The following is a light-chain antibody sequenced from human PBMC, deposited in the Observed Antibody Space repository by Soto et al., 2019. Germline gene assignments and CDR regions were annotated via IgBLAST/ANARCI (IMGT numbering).Light chain of an antibody. V-gene: IGKV1-6*01. CDR2: GAS. Sequence: AIQMTQYPSSLSASVGDRVTISCRASQAIRNDLGWYQQKPGKAPNLLIYGASSLESGVPSSFSGSGSGTDFTLPISSLQPEDFATYYCLQDNNYPWTFGQGTKVEI. CDR1: QAIRND. J-gene: IGKJ1*01. CDR3: LQDNNYPWT.